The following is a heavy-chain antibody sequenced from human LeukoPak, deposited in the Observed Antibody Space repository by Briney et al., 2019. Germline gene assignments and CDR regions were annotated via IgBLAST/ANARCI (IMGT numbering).Heavy chain of an antibody. J-gene: IGHJ5*01. CDR2: ISGSGGST. CDR1: GFTFSSYA. D-gene: IGHD3-22*01. CDR3: ARSGWDGGSQNWFDS. V-gene: IGHV3-23*01. Sequence: GGSLRLSCAASGFTFSSYAMSWVRQAPGKGLEWVSAISGSGGSTYYADSVKGRFTISRDNTKNTLHLQMNSLRAEDAAVYYCARSGWDGGSQNWFDSWRQGTVVIVTA.